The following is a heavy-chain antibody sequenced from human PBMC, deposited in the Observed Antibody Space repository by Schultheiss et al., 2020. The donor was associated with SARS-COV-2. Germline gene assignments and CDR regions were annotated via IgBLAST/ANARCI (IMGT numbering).Heavy chain of an antibody. Sequence: GGSLRLSCAASGFTFCSYAMSWVRQAPGKGLEWVSAISGSGGSTYYADSVKGRFTISRDNSKNTLYLQMNSLRAEDTAVYYCARAGGYDSSGCLGYWGQGTLVTVSS. D-gene: IGHD3-22*01. CDR2: ISGSGGST. V-gene: IGHV3-23*01. CDR3: ARAGGYDSSGCLGY. CDR1: GFTFCSYA. J-gene: IGHJ4*02.